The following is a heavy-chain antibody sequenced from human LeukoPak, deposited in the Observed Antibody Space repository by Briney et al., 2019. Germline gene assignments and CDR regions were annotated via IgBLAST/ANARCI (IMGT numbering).Heavy chain of an antibody. CDR1: GFTVSSNY. CDR3: ARVEGSSWYGFYYYYMDV. V-gene: IGHV3-53*01. CDR2: IYSGGST. J-gene: IGHJ6*03. D-gene: IGHD6-13*01. Sequence: QPGGSLRLSRAASGFTVSSNYMSWVRQAPGKGLEWVSVIYSGGSTYYADSVKGRFTISRDNSKNTLYLQMNSLRAEDTAVYYCARVEGSSWYGFYYYYMDVWGKGTTVTVSS.